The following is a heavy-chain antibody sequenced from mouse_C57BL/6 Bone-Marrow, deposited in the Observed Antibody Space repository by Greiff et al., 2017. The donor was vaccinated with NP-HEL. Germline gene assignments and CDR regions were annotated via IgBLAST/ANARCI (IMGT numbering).Heavy chain of an antibody. CDR1: GYTFTSYW. D-gene: IGHD1-1*01. CDR3: AREYGSSYGYFDV. CDR2: IHPNSGST. V-gene: IGHV1-64*01. Sequence: VKLMESGAELVKPGASVKLSCKASGYTFTSYWMHWVKQRPGQGLEWIGMIHPNSGSTNYNEKFKSKATLTVDKSSSTAYMQLSSLTSEDSAVYYCAREYGSSYGYFDVWGTGTTVTVSS. J-gene: IGHJ1*03.